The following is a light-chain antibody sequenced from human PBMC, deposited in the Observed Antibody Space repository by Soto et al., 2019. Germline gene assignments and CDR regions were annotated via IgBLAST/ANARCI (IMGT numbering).Light chain of an antibody. CDR1: SSDVGSRNL. CDR2: EAS. J-gene: IGLJ1*01. V-gene: IGLV2-23*01. Sequence: QSVLTQPASVSGSPGQSITISCTGTSSDVGSRNLVSWYQQYPGKAPKVIIFEASKRPSGVSNRFSGSKSGNTASLTISGLQAEDEADYYCCSNAAGSTYVFGIGTKLTVL. CDR3: CSNAAGSTYV.